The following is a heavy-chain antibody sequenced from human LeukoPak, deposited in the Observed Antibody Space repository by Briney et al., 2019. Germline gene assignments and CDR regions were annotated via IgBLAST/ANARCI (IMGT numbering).Heavy chain of an antibody. CDR1: GFIFSNYD. D-gene: IGHD3-3*01. Sequence: GGSLRLSCAASGFIFSNYDMHWVRQAPGKGLEWVAVISHDGRNKYYGDSVKGRFTISRDNSKNTLYLQMNGLRPEDTAKYYCARGRVEWLLIDYWDQGTLVTVSS. J-gene: IGHJ4*02. CDR2: ISHDGRNK. CDR3: ARGRVEWLLIDY. V-gene: IGHV3-30*03.